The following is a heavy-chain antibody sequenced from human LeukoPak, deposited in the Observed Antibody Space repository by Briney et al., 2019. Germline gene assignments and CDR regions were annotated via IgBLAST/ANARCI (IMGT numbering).Heavy chain of an antibody. CDR1: GFTFNSYG. Sequence: GGSLRLSCAASGFTFNSYGMHWVRQAPGKGLEWVAFIMYDGSKQYYSDSVKGRFTISRDNAKNSLYLQMNSLRADDTAVYFCAREGRDGYTRLYYFDYWGQGTLVTVSS. V-gene: IGHV3-30*02. J-gene: IGHJ4*02. CDR2: IMYDGSKQ. D-gene: IGHD5-24*01. CDR3: AREGRDGYTRLYYFDY.